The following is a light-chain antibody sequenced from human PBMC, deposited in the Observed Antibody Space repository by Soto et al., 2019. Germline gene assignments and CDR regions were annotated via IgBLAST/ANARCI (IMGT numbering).Light chain of an antibody. J-gene: IGLJ1*01. CDR1: SSNIGSKT. Sequence: SVLTQPRSGSGTPGQRVTISCSGSSSNIGSKTVNFYQQLPGTAPKLLIYGSDQRPSGVPDRFSGSKSGTSASLAISGLQSEDEADYYCAAWDDGLNGYVIGNGTKVTV. CDR2: GSD. V-gene: IGLV1-44*01. CDR3: AAWDDGLNGYV.